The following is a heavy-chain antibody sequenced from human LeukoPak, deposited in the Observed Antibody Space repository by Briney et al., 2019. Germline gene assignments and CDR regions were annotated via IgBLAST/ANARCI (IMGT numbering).Heavy chain of an antibody. CDR2: MNPNSGNT. J-gene: IGHJ4*02. V-gene: IGHV1-8*01. D-gene: IGHD6-13*01. CDR3: TRGPRAELAIDY. CDR1: GYTFSSYD. Sequence: GASVKVSCKASGYTFSSYDISWVRQATGQGLEWMGWMNPNSGNTGYAQKFQGRVTMTRDTSINTAYMELSSLRSEDTAVYYCTRGPRAELAIDYWGQGTLVTVSS.